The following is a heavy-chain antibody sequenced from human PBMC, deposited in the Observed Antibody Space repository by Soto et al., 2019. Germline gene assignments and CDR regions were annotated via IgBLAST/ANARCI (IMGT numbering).Heavy chain of an antibody. V-gene: IGHV4-59*08. CDR2: IHYSGST. CDR3: ARHLTGLDT. J-gene: IGHJ5*02. Sequence: QAQLQESGPGLVKPSETLSLTCTVSGGSISSFYWSWIRQPPGKGLEYIGYIHYSGSTNYSPSLKSRVTISLDTSKNHFSLKLTSVTPADTAVYYCARHLTGLDTWGQGTLVTVSS. CDR1: GGSISSFY.